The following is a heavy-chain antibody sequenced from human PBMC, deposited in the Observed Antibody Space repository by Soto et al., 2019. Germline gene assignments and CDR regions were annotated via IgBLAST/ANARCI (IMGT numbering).Heavy chain of an antibody. J-gene: IGHJ6*02. D-gene: IGHD3-22*01. CDR1: GFTFTSSA. CDR2: IVVGSGNT. CDR3: AEDTYYYDSSGVYYYYGMDV. Sequence: ASVKVSCKASGFTFTSSAVQWVRQARGQRLEWIGWIVVGSGNTNYAQKFQERVTITRDMSTSTAYMELSSLRSEDTAVYYCAEDTYYYDSSGVYYYYGMDVWGQGTTVTVSS. V-gene: IGHV1-58*01.